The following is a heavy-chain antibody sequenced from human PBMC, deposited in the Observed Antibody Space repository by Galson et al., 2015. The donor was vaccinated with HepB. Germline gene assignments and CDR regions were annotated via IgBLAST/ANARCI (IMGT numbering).Heavy chain of an antibody. CDR1: GFTFSSYG. V-gene: IGHV3-30*18. J-gene: IGHJ6*02. D-gene: IGHD4-17*01. CDR2: ISYDGSNK. CDR3: AKDRGSDYGDYGGLGGRIYYYYGMDV. Sequence: SLRLSCAASGFTFSSYGMHWVRQAPGKGLEWVAVISYDGSNKYYADSVKGRFTISRDNAKNSLYLQMNSLRAEDTALYYCAKDRGSDYGDYGGLGGRIYYYYGMDVWGQGTTVTVSS.